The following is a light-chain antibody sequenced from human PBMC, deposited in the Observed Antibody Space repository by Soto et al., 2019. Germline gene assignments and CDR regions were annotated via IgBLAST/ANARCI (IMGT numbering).Light chain of an antibody. CDR1: SSDVGAYNH. V-gene: IGLV2-11*01. CDR2: DVT. CDR3: CSYAGSYKYV. Sequence: QSALTQPRSVSGSPGQSVTISCTGTSSDVGAYNHVSWYQHHPGKAPKLMIYDVTKQPSGVPDRFSGSKSGNTASLTISGLQAEDEADYYCCSYAGSYKYVFGTGTKLTVL. J-gene: IGLJ1*01.